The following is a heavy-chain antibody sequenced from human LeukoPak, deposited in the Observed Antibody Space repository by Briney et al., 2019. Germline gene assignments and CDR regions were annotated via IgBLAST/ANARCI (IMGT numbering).Heavy chain of an antibody. D-gene: IGHD3-3*01. Sequence: SETLSLTCTVSGGSISGYYWSWIRQSAGKGLEWIGHIYTSGSTSYNPSLKSRVTMSLDTSKNHFALKLRSVTAADTAVYYCARHDFWSGYYNYWGQGILVTVSS. J-gene: IGHJ4*02. V-gene: IGHV4-4*07. CDR2: IYTSGST. CDR1: GGSISGYY. CDR3: ARHDFWSGYYNY.